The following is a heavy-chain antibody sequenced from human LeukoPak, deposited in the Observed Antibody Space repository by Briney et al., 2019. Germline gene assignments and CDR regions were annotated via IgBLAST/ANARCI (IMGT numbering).Heavy chain of an antibody. D-gene: IGHD1-14*01. V-gene: IGHV3-33*01. Sequence: PGRSLRLSCAASGFIFSSYGMHWVRQAPGKGLEWVAVIWYDGSKKHHADSVKGRFTISRDNSKNTLYLQMNSLRAEDTAVYYCASRYEGASYYYYGMDVWGQGTTVTVSS. CDR1: GFIFSSYG. CDR3: ASRYEGASYYYYGMDV. CDR2: IWYDGSKK. J-gene: IGHJ6*02.